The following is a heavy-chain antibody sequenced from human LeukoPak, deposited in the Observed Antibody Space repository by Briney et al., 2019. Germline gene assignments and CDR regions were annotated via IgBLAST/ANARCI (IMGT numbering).Heavy chain of an antibody. D-gene: IGHD2-15*01. CDR3: ARESNFGYCSGGSCYSL. J-gene: IGHJ4*02. Sequence: SETLSLTCTVSGGSISSGGYYWSWIRPHPGKGLEWIGYIYYSGSTYYNPSLKSRVTISVDTSKNQFSLKLSSVIAADTAVYYCARESNFGYCSGGSCYSLWGQGTLVTVSS. V-gene: IGHV4-31*03. CDR1: GGSISSGGYY. CDR2: IYYSGST.